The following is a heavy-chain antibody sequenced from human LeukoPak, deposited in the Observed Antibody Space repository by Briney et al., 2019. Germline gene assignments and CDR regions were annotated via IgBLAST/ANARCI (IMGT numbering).Heavy chain of an antibody. J-gene: IGHJ3*02. CDR1: GYTFTSYG. D-gene: IGHD2-8*01. CDR3: ARVGGEDIVLMVYAIFAFDI. Sequence: GASVKVSCKASGYTFTSYGISWVRQAPGQGPEWMGWISAYNGNTNYAQKLQGRVTMTTDTSTSTAYMELRSLRSDDTAVYYCARVGGEDIVLMVYAIFAFDIWGQGTMVTVSS. V-gene: IGHV1-18*01. CDR2: ISAYNGNT.